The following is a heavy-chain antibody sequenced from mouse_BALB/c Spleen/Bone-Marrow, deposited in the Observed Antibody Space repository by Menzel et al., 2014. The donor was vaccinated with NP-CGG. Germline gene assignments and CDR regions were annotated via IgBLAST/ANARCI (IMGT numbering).Heavy chain of an antibody. CDR2: ISSGGHDT. CDR1: GFTFSSYS. V-gene: IGHV5-6-4*01. Sequence: VQAVESGGGLVKPGGSLKLSCAASGFTFSSYSMSWVRQTPEKRLEWVATISSGGHDTYYPDSVKGRFTISRDNAKNTLYLQMSSLKSEDTAVYYCSKDGGYDYSYYFDYWGQGTTLTVSS. D-gene: IGHD2-4*01. J-gene: IGHJ2*01. CDR3: SKDGGYDYSYYFDY.